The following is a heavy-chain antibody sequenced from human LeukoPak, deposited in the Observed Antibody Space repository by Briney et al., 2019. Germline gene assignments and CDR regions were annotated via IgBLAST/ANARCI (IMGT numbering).Heavy chain of an antibody. D-gene: IGHD6-13*01. CDR1: GFTFSYYG. J-gene: IGHJ4*02. Sequence: PGGSLRLSCAASGFTFSYYGMHWVHQAPGKGLEWVTFIGYDGTDKYYADSVKGRFTISRDNSKNTLSLHMNSLRAEDTAVYYCARDLTYNSWYYFDSWGQGTLVTVSS. V-gene: IGHV3-30*02. CDR2: IGYDGTDK. CDR3: ARDLTYNSWYYFDS.